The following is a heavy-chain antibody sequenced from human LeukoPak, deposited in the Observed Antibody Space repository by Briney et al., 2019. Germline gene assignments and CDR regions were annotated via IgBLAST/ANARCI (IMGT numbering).Heavy chain of an antibody. Sequence: GASVKVSCKASGYTFTGYYMHWVRQAPGQGLEWMGWINPNSGGTNYAQKFQGRVTMTRDTSISTAYMELSRLRSDDTAVYYCARGGYCSSTSCYIPRFDPWGQGTLVTVSS. D-gene: IGHD2-2*02. CDR3: ARGGYCSSTSCYIPRFDP. V-gene: IGHV1-2*02. CDR1: GYTFTGYY. J-gene: IGHJ5*02. CDR2: INPNSGGT.